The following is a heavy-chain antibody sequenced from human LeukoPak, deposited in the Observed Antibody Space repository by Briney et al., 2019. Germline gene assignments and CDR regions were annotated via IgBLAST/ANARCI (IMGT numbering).Heavy chain of an antibody. D-gene: IGHD5-18*01. J-gene: IGHJ4*02. CDR1: GGTFSSYA. Sequence: GASVKVSCKASGGTFSSYAISWVRQAPGQGLEWMGRIIPILGIANYAQKFQGRVTITADKSTSTAYMELSSLRSEDTAVYYCARDFSRGYSYDNFDYWGQGTLVTVSS. CDR3: ARDFSRGYSYDNFDY. V-gene: IGHV1-69*04. CDR2: IIPILGIA.